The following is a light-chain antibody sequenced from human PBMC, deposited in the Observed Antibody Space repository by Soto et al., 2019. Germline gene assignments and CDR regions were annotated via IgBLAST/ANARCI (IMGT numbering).Light chain of an antibody. Sequence: SYELTQPPSVSVSPGQTASITCSGDKLGDKYACWYQQKPGQSPVLVIYQDSKRPSGIPERFSGSNSGNTATLTISGTQAIDEDDYYCQAWDSSTLYVFGTGTKLTVL. CDR2: QDS. V-gene: IGLV3-1*01. CDR3: QAWDSSTLYV. CDR1: KLGDKY. J-gene: IGLJ1*01.